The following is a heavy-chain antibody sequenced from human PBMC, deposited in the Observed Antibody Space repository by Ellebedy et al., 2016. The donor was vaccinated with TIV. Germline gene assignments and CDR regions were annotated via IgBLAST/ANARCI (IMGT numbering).Heavy chain of an antibody. D-gene: IGHD5-24*01. CDR3: VSRSAGGYGY. V-gene: IGHV3-64D*06. CDR1: GCPFSSYS. Sequence: GESLKISCSASGCPFSSYSMDGVRQDPGTGLEYVTAITDNGGHTFYADSVKDRFIISRDNSKNTMFLQMNSLRPEDKAVNYCVSRSAGGYGYWGQGTLVTVSS. J-gene: IGHJ1*01. CDR2: ITDNGGHT.